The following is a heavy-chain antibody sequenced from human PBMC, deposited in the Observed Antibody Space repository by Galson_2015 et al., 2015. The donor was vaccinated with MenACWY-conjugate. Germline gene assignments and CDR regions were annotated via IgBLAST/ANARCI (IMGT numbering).Heavy chain of an antibody. V-gene: IGHV3-23*01. CDR2: ISAGGGAT. CDR1: GFTFGDYA. D-gene: IGHD2-21*01. J-gene: IGHJ5*02. Sequence: SLSLACAASGFTFGDYAMNWVRQAPGKGLEWVSQISAGGGATFYADSLQGRFTIAGHNSNNTLFLQMNSLRVEDTAVYYCAKLGYSTDSWGQGTLVTVSS. CDR3: AKLGYSTDS.